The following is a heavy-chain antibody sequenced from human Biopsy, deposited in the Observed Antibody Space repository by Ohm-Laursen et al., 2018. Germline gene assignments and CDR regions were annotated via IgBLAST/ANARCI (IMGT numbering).Heavy chain of an antibody. CDR1: GFSLNTRGMS. V-gene: IGHV2-70*16. D-gene: IGHD2-2*02. CDR2: IDWGESK. CDR3: ARIPILVVPAAIVYRHRRHLQGLDV. Sequence: TQTLTLTCTLSGFSLNTRGMSVPWIRQPPGKALEWLARIDWGESKFYSESLKTRLTISKGTSENHVVLTLSDVAPVDTATYYCARIPILVVPAAIVYRHRRHLQGLDVWGQGTTVIVSS. J-gene: IGHJ6*02.